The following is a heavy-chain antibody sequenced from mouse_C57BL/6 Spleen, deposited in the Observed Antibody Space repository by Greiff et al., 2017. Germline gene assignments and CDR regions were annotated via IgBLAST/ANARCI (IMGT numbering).Heavy chain of an antibody. CDR3: ARGHGSYDG. V-gene: IGHV1-69*01. CDR2: IDPSDSYT. D-gene: IGHD1-1*02. J-gene: IGHJ1*03. Sequence: QVQLQQPGAELVMPGASVKLSCKASGYTFTSYWMHWVKQRPGQGLEWIGEIDPSDSYTNYNQKFKGKSTLTVDKSSSTAYMQLSSLTSEDSAVYYCARGHGSYDGWGTGTTVTVSS. CDR1: GYTFTSYW.